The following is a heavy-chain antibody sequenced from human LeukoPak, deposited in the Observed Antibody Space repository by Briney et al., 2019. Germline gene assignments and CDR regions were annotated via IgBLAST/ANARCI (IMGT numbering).Heavy chain of an antibody. D-gene: IGHD3-22*01. J-gene: IGHJ4*02. V-gene: IGHV1-2*02. Sequence: ASVKVSCKASGYTFTGYYMHWVRQAPGQGLEWMGWINPNSGGTNYAQKSQGRVTMTRDTSISTAYMELSRLRSDDTAVYYCARPNHYYDSSGYYYYFDYWGQGTLVTVSS. CDR1: GYTFTGYY. CDR2: INPNSGGT. CDR3: ARPNHYYDSSGYYYYFDY.